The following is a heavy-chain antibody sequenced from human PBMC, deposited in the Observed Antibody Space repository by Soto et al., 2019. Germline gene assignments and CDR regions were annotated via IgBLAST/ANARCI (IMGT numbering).Heavy chain of an antibody. V-gene: IGHV3-21*01. J-gene: IGHJ4*02. CDR2: ISSSSSYI. Sequence: GGSLRLSCAASGFTFSSYSMNWVRQAPGKGLEWVSSISSSSSYIYYADSVKGRFTISRDNAKNSLYLQMNSLRAGDTAVYYCARDAAGGDSNAPPFDYWGQGTLVTVSS. CDR3: ARDAAGGDSNAPPFDY. D-gene: IGHD2-21*02. CDR1: GFTFSSYS.